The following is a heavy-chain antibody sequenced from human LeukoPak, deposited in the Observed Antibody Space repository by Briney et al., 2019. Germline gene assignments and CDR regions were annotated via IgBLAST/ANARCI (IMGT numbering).Heavy chain of an antibody. V-gene: IGHV4-34*01. J-gene: IGHJ5*02. D-gene: IGHD6-13*01. Sequence: PSETLSLTCAVYGGSFSGYYWSWIRQPPGKGLEGIGEINHSGSTNYNPSLKSRVTISVDTSKNQFSLKLSSVTAADTAVYYCARGGMGSSHNWFDPWGQGTLVTVSS. CDR3: ARGGMGSSHNWFDP. CDR2: INHSGST. CDR1: GGSFSGYY.